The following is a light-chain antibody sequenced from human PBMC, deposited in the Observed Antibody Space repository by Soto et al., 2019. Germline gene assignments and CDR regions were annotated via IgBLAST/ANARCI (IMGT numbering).Light chain of an antibody. CDR2: KVS. Sequence: DVVMTQSPLSLPVTLGQPASISCRSSQSLLYSDGNTYLSWFQQRPGQSPRRLIYKVSNRDSGVPARFSGRGSGTDFPLKISRVEADDVGVYYCVQGTHWPRITFGGGTRVEIK. CDR1: QSLLYSDGNTY. CDR3: VQGTHWPRIT. J-gene: IGKJ4*01. V-gene: IGKV2-30*01.